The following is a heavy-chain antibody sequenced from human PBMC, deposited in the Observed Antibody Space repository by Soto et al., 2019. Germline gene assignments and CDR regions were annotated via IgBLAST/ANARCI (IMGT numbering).Heavy chain of an antibody. CDR3: ARVRYYFDY. CDR2: ISSSGSTI. J-gene: IGHJ4*02. Sequence: LRLSCAASGFTLSDYSMSWIRQAPGKGLEWVSYISSSGSTINYADSVKGRFTISRDSAKNSLYLQMNSLRAEDTAVYYCARVRYYFDYWGQGSLVTVSS. D-gene: IGHD3-10*01. CDR1: GFTLSDYS. V-gene: IGHV3-11*01.